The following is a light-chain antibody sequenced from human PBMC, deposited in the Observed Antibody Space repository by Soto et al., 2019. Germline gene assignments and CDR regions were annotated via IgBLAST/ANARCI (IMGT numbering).Light chain of an antibody. CDR3: SSYRSGSTKI. CDR2: EVN. J-gene: IGLJ1*01. Sequence: QSVLTQPASVSGSPGQSITISCTGTSSDIGGYKYVSWYQQYPGKVPKLMIYEVNYRPSGVSNRFSGSKSGNTASLTISGLQAEDEADYYCSSYRSGSTKIFGSGTKVTVL. V-gene: IGLV2-14*01. CDR1: SSDIGGYKY.